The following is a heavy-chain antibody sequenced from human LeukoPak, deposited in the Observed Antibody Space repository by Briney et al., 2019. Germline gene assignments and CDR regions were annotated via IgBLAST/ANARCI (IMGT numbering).Heavy chain of an antibody. Sequence: SETLSLTCTVSGGSISSYYWSWIRQPPGKGLEWIGYIYYSGSTNYNPSLKSRVTISVDTSKNQFSLKLSSVTAADTAVYYCARPHSSGYYYFDYWGQGTLVTVSS. CDR3: ARPHSSGYYYFDY. CDR1: GGSISSYY. J-gene: IGHJ4*02. V-gene: IGHV4-59*08. D-gene: IGHD3-22*01. CDR2: IYYSGST.